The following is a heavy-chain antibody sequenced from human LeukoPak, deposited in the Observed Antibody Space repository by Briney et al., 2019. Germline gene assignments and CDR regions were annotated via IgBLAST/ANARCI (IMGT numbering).Heavy chain of an antibody. CDR1: GYSFTSYW. J-gene: IGHJ4*02. D-gene: IGHD5-18*01. CDR3: ARLRQLWTLDY. CDR2: IYPGDSGT. Sequence: GESLKISCQASGYSFTSYWFGWVRQMPGKGLEWVGIIYPGDSGTRYSPSFQGQVTISADKSTSTPYLQWSSLKSSDTAMYYCARLRQLWTLDYWGQGTLVTVSS. V-gene: IGHV5-51*01.